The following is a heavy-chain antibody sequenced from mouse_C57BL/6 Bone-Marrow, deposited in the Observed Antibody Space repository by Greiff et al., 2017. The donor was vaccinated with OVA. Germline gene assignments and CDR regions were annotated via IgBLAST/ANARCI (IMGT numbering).Heavy chain of an antibody. CDR1: GYTFTSYW. J-gene: IGHJ2*01. D-gene: IGHD3-2*02. CDR2: INPNSGST. Sequence: QVQLQQPGAELVKPGASVKLSCKASGYTFTSYWMHWVKQRPGQGLEWIGMINPNSGSTNYNEKFKIKATLTVDQSSNTSYMQLSILTSKDSAVYYCARAQATTSFDYWGQGTTLTVSS. CDR3: ARAQATTSFDY. V-gene: IGHV1-64*01.